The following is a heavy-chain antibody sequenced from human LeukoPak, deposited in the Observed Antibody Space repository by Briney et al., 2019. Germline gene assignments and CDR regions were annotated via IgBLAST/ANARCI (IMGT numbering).Heavy chain of an antibody. Sequence: SVKVSCKASAGTFSNYAVSWVRQAPGQGLEWMGRIIPVLGIANYAQKSQGRVTITADRSTSTAYMELSSLKSEDTAAYYCATDSGGIAARPNDYWGQGTLVTVSS. V-gene: IGHV1-69*04. CDR2: IIPVLGIA. D-gene: IGHD6-13*01. J-gene: IGHJ4*02. CDR1: AGTFSNYA. CDR3: ATDSGGIAARPNDY.